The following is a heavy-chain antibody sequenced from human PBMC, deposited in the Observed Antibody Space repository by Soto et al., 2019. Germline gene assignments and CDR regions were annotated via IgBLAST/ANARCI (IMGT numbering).Heavy chain of an antibody. CDR3: AKSPGMYYYDSSGYYHYDY. Sequence: GGSLRLSCAASGFTFSSYAMSWVRQAPGKGLEWVSAISGSGVSTYYADSVKGRFTISRDNSKNTLYLQMNSLRAEDTAVYYCAKSPGMYYYDSSGYYHYDYWGQGTLV. V-gene: IGHV3-23*01. J-gene: IGHJ4*02. CDR1: GFTFSSYA. D-gene: IGHD3-22*01. CDR2: ISGSGVST.